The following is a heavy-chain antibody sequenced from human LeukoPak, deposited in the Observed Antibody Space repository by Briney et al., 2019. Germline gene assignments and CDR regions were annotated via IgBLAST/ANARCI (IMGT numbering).Heavy chain of an antibody. J-gene: IGHJ4*02. D-gene: IGHD4-11*01. CDR2: TRYDGSNK. CDR3: AKDLTDYSNLDY. CDR1: GFSFSIFG. Sequence: PGGFLRLSCAASGFSFSIFGMHWVRQAPGKGLEWVAYTRYDGSNKYYVDSVKGRFTISRDNSKNTLYLQMNSLRGEDTAVYYCAKDLTDYSNLDYWGQGTLVTVSS. V-gene: IGHV3-30*02.